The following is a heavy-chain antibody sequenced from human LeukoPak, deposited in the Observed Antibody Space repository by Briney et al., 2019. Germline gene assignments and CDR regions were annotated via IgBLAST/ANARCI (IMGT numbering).Heavy chain of an antibody. CDR1: GGSISSSYYY. Sequence: SETLSLTCTVSGGSISSSYYYWGWIRQPPGKGLGWIGTIYYSGSTYYNPSLKSRVTISVDTSKNQFSLKLSSVTAPDTAVYYCARHEDRNWYFDHWGQRTLVTVSS. J-gene: IGHJ4*02. CDR3: ARHEDRNWYFDH. CDR2: IYYSGST. V-gene: IGHV4-39*01. D-gene: IGHD1-1*01.